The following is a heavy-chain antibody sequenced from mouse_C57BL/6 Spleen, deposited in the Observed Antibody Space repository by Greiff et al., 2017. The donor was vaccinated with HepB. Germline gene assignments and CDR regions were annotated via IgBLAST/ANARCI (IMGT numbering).Heavy chain of an antibody. D-gene: IGHD2-3*01. V-gene: IGHV1-20*01. CDR1: GYSFTGYF. Sequence: EVKLVESGPELVKPGDSVKISCKASGYSFTGYFMNWVMQSHGKSLEWIGRINPYNGDTFYNQKFKGKATLTVDKSSSTAHMELRSLTSEDSAVYYCARCLFDEDFDYWGQGTTLTVSS. J-gene: IGHJ2*01. CDR2: INPYNGDT. CDR3: ARCLFDEDFDY.